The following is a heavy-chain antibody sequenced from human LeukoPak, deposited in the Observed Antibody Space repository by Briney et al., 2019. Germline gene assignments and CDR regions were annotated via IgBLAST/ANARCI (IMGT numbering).Heavy chain of an antibody. Sequence: PETLSLTCTVSGGSISSYYWSWIRQPAGKGLEWIGRIYTSGSTNYNPSLKSRVTMSVDTSKNQFSLKLSSVTAADTAVYYCATGLAVAAPRDAFDIWGQGTMVTVSS. CDR3: ATGLAVAAPRDAFDI. J-gene: IGHJ3*02. CDR1: GGSISSYY. V-gene: IGHV4-4*07. D-gene: IGHD6-19*01. CDR2: IYTSGST.